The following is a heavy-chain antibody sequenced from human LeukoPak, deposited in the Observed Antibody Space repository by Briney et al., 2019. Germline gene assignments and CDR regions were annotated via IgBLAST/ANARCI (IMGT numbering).Heavy chain of an antibody. CDR2: ISGSGGST. D-gene: IGHD2-2*01. V-gene: IGHV3-23*01. CDR3: AKLDADIVVVPAASDP. Sequence: GGSLRLSCAASGFTFSSYAMSWVRQAPGKGLEWVSAISGSGGSTYYADSVKGRFTISRDNSKNTMYLQMNSMRAEDTAVYYCAKLDADIVVVPAASDPWGQGTLVTVSS. CDR1: GFTFSSYA. J-gene: IGHJ5*02.